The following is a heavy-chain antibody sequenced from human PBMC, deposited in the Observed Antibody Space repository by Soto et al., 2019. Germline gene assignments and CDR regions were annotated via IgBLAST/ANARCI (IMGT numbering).Heavy chain of an antibody. CDR1: GGTFSSYT. V-gene: IGHV1-69*02. J-gene: IGHJ6*03. Sequence: ASVKVSCKASGGTFSSYTISWVRQAPGQGLEWMGRIIPILGIANYAQKFQGRVTITADKSTSTAYMELSSLRSEDTAVYYCARGKGITMVRGVTHYYYYMAVWGKGTTVTVSS. CDR2: IIPILGIA. D-gene: IGHD3-10*01. CDR3: ARGKGITMVRGVTHYYYYMAV.